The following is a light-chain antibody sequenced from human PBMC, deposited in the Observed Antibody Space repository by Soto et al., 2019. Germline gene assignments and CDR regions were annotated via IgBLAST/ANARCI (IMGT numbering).Light chain of an antibody. V-gene: IGKV1-39*01. CDR1: QTISNY. CDR3: QHSYSAPQT. J-gene: IGKJ1*01. CDR2: LAS. Sequence: DIQITQSPYSLSASVGDRVTITCRASQTISNYLHWYQQSPGKAPNLLIYLASNLQSGVPSRFSGSGSGTEFTLTISSLQPEDFATYYCQHSYSAPQTFGQGTKVEIK.